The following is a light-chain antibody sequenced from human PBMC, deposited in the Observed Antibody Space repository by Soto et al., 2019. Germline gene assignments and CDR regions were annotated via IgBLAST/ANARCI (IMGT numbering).Light chain of an antibody. CDR1: SGDIGDYNY. CDR2: DVS. CDR3: CSYTRSGTLI. V-gene: IGLV2-14*01. J-gene: IGLJ1*01. Sequence: QSVLTQPASVSGSPGQSITISCVGTSGDIGDYNYVSWYQQHPGKVPKVIINDVSNRPSGVSYRFSGTKSGNTASLTVSGLQAEDEADYYCCSYTRSGTLIFGTGTKVTVL.